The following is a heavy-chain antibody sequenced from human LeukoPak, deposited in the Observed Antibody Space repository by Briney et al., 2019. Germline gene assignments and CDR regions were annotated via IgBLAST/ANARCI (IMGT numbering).Heavy chain of an antibody. CDR2: IIPIFGTA. CDR3: ARDRPDPHYDSSGPYFDY. CDR1: GGTFSSYA. D-gene: IGHD3-22*01. V-gene: IGHV1-69*05. J-gene: IGHJ4*02. Sequence: SVKVSCKASGGTFSSYAISWVRQAPGQGLEWMGGIIPIFGTANYAQKFQGRVTITTDESTSTAYMELSSLRSEDTAVYYCARDRPDPHYDSSGPYFDYWGQETLVTVSS.